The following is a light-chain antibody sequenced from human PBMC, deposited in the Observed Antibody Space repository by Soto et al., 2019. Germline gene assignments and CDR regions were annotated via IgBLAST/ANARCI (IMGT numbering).Light chain of an antibody. CDR1: QSVSSSY. V-gene: IGKV3-20*01. CDR2: GAS. CDR3: QQYGNTLIT. J-gene: IGKJ5*01. Sequence: EGVLTQSPGTLSLSPGERATLSCRASQSVSSSYLACYQQKPGQAPRLLIYGASTRATGIPDRFSASRSGTDFTLTISRLEPEDFAVYYCQQYGNTLITFGQGTRLEIK.